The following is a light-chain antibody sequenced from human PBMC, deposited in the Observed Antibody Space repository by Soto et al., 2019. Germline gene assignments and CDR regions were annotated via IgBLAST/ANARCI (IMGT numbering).Light chain of an antibody. CDR3: SSYTSITTRRL. CDR1: SSDVGGYNY. Sequence: QSALTQPASVSGSPGQSITISCTGTSSDVGGYNYVSWYQHHPGKAPKLMIYDVRNRPSGVSNRFSGSKSGNTASLTISGLQAEYEADYYCSSYTSITTRRLFGGGTKLTVL. J-gene: IGLJ2*01. CDR2: DVR. V-gene: IGLV2-14*03.